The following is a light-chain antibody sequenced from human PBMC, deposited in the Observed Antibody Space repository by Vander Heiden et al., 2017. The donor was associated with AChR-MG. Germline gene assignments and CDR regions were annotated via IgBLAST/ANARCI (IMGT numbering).Light chain of an antibody. CDR2: RNH. CDR3: AAWDASLSGPV. J-gene: IGLJ3*02. V-gene: IGLV1-47*01. CDR1: GSKIGGSS. Sequence: QSVMTHPPSASGSPWQRVTISCTGSGSKIGGSSVSWYQHLPGTAPKLLIYRNHQRPSGVPDRFSGSKSGTSASLAISGLRSEDEAAYYCAAWDASLSGPVFGGGTKLTVL.